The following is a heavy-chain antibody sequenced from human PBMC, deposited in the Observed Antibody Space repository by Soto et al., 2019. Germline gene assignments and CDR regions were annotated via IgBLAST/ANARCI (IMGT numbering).Heavy chain of an antibody. J-gene: IGHJ4*02. CDR1: GGSISSYY. CDR2: IYYSGST. V-gene: IGHV4-59*01. Sequence: SETLSLTCTVSGGSISSYYWSWIRQPPGKGLEWIGYIYYSGSTNYNPSLKSRVTISVDTSKNQFSLKLSSVTAADTAVYYCARGRNYDFWSGYSLHFDYWGQGTLVTVSS. CDR3: ARGRNYDFWSGYSLHFDY. D-gene: IGHD3-3*01.